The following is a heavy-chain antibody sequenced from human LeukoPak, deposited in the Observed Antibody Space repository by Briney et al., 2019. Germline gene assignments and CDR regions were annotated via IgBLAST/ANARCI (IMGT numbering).Heavy chain of an antibody. J-gene: IGHJ5*02. CDR2: IYYSGST. Sequence: SETLSLTCTVSVGPIRSISYNWAWIRKPPGKGLEWIGSIYYSGSTYYNPSLKSRVTISVDTSKNQFSLKLSSVTAADTAVYYCARDDYGDSNWFDPWGQGTLVTVSS. D-gene: IGHD4-17*01. CDR3: ARDDYGDSNWFDP. V-gene: IGHV4-39*07. CDR1: VGPIRSISYN.